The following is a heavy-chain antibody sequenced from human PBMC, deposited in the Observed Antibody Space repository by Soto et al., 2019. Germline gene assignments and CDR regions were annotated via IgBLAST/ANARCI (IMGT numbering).Heavy chain of an antibody. Sequence: GGTLRLCCAASGFTFSDYWMHWVRQAPGKGLEWISRIVNDGSSTTYADSVKGRFTISRDNAKNTLYLQMNSLRVEDTAVYFCARETRGTYYDDYWGQGTLVTVSS. CDR3: ARETRGTYYDDY. V-gene: IGHV3-74*03. CDR1: GFTFSDYW. J-gene: IGHJ4*02. CDR2: IVNDGSST. D-gene: IGHD3-16*01.